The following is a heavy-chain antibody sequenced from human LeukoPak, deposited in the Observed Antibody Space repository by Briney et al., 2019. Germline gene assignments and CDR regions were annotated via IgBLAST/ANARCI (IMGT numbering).Heavy chain of an antibody. CDR2: IIPIFGTA. CDR1: GGTLSSYA. CDR3: ARGAPLLLWFGESGFDY. D-gene: IGHD3-10*01. J-gene: IGHJ4*02. Sequence: SVKVSCKASGGTLSSYAISWVRQAPGQGLEWMGGIIPIFGTANYAQKFQGRVTITADESTSTAYMELSSLRSEDTAVYYCARGAPLLLWFGESGFDYWGQGTLVTVSS. V-gene: IGHV1-69*13.